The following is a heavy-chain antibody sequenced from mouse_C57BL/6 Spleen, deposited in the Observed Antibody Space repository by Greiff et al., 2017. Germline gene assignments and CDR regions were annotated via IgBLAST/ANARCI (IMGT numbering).Heavy chain of an antibody. CDR1: GYTFTSYW. Sequence: QVQLQQPGAELVMPGASVKLSCKASGYTFTSYWMHWVKQRPGQGLEWIGEIDPSDSYTNYNQKFKGKSTLTVDKSSSTAYMQLSSLTSEDSAVYYCARDTVARYFDVWGTGTPVTVSS. CDR3: ARDTVARYFDV. V-gene: IGHV1-69*01. CDR2: IDPSDSYT. D-gene: IGHD1-1*01. J-gene: IGHJ1*03.